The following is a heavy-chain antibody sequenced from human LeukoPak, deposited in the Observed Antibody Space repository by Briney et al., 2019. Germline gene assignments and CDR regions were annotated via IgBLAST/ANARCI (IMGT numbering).Heavy chain of an antibody. CDR2: IYYSGST. V-gene: IGHV4-39*01. D-gene: IGHD3-10*01. Sequence: SETLSLTCTVSGGSISSSSYYWGWIRQPPGKGLEWIGSIYYSGSTYYNPSLKSRVTISVDTSKNQFSLKLSSVTAADTAVYYCARHFYGSGSNNNYYYYYYGMDVWGQGTTVTLSS. CDR1: GGSISSSSYY. CDR3: ARHFYGSGSNNNYYYYYYGMDV. J-gene: IGHJ6*02.